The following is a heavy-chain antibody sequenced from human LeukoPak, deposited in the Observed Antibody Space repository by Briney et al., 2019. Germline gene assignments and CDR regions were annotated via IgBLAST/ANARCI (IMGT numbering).Heavy chain of an antibody. D-gene: IGHD3-9*01. Sequence: PSETLSLTCTVSGGSISSYYWSWIRQPAGKGLEWIGRVYTSGSTNNNPSLKSRVTMSVDTSKNQFSLKLSSVTAADTAVYYCARDLAATYYDILTGYYRPGGFDYWGQGTLVTVSS. J-gene: IGHJ4*02. CDR3: ARDLAATYYDILTGYYRPGGFDY. CDR1: GGSISSYY. V-gene: IGHV4-4*07. CDR2: VYTSGST.